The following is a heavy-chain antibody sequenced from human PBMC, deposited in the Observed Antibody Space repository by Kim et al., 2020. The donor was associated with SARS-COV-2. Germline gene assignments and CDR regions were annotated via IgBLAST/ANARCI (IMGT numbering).Heavy chain of an antibody. J-gene: IGHJ4*02. Sequence: ADSVKGRFTISRDNSKNTLYLQMNSLRAEDTAVYYCATDTFYYGSGSSDYWGQGTLVTVSS. V-gene: IGHV3-33*01. CDR3: ATDTFYYGSGSSDY. D-gene: IGHD3-10*01.